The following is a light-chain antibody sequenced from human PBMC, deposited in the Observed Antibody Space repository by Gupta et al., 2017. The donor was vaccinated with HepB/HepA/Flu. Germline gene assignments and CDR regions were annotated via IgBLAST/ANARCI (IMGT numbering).Light chain of an antibody. CDR1: QSISSW. V-gene: IGKV1-5*03. J-gene: IGKJ2*01. CDR3: QQYNSYSYT. Sequence: DIQMTQSPSTLSASVGDRVTITCRASQSISSWLAWYQQKPGKAPKLLIYKASSLESGVPSRFSGSGSGTEFTLTISSLQPDDFATYYCQQYNSYSYTFGQGTXLEIK. CDR2: KAS.